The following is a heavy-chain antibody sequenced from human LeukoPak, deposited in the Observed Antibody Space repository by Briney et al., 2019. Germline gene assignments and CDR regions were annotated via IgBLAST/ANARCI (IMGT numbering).Heavy chain of an antibody. D-gene: IGHD2-2*01. V-gene: IGHV3-73*01. J-gene: IGHJ4*02. CDR1: GFTFSGSA. CDR2: IRSKVNNYAT. CDR3: SSGGYCTSTGCYGEN. Sequence: PGGSLRLSCAASGFTFSGSAMHWVRQASGKGLEWVGRIRSKVNNYATAYAASVKGRFTISRDDSKNTAYLQMNSLKIEDTAVYFCSSGGYCTSTGCYGENWGQGTLVTVSS.